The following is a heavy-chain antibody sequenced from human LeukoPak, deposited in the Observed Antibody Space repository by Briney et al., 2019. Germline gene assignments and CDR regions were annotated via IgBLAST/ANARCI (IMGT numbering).Heavy chain of an antibody. CDR3: AKHGGCGDYNYFDY. CDR1: GFTFSSYG. V-gene: IGHV3-30*02. J-gene: IGHJ4*02. CDR2: IRYDGSNK. Sequence: GGSLRLSCAASGFTFSSYGMLWVRQAPGKGLEWVAFIRYDGSNKYYADSVKGRFTISRDNSKNTLYLQMNSLRAEDTAVYYCAKHGGCGDYNYFDYWGQGTLVTVSS. D-gene: IGHD4-17*01.